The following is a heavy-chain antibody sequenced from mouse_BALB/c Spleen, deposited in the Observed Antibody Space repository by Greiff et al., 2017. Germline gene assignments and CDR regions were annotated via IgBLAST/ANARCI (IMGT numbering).Heavy chain of an antibody. J-gene: IGHJ3*01. CDR2: IRSKSNNYAT. CDR1: GFTFNTYA. D-gene: IGHD2-14*01. CDR3: VRQGYRYDEWFAY. V-gene: IGHV10-1*02. Sequence: EVQLVESGGGLVQPKGSLKLSCAASGFTFNTYAMNWVRQAPGKGLEWVARIRSKSNNYATYYADSVKDRFTISRDDSQSMLYLQMNNLKTEDTAMYYCVRQGYRYDEWFAYWGQGTLVTVSA.